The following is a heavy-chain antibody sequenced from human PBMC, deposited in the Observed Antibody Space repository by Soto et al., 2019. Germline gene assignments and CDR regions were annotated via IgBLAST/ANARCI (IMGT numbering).Heavy chain of an antibody. J-gene: IGHJ5*02. CDR1: GGSISSGGYS. CDR2: IYHSGST. CDR3: ARGGNSQYNWFDP. D-gene: IGHD2-21*02. Sequence: SETLSLTCAVSGGSISSGGYSWSWIRQPPGKGLEWIGYIYHSGSTYYNPSLKSRVTISVDRSKNQFSLKLGSVTAADTAVYYCARGGNSQYNWFDPWGQGTLVTVS. V-gene: IGHV4-30-2*01.